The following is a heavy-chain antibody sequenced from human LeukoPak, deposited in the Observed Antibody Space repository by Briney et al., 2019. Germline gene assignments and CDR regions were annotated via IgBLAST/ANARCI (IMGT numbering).Heavy chain of an antibody. Sequence: SETLSLTCTVSGGSISSYYWSWIRQPSGKGLEWIGYIYYSGSTNYNPSLKSRVTISVDTSKNQFSLKLSSVTAADTAVYYCARVLSSSWYGYYYYYMDVWGKGTTVTISS. CDR3: ARVLSSSWYGYYYYYMDV. V-gene: IGHV4-59*01. CDR1: GGSISSYY. D-gene: IGHD6-13*01. CDR2: IYYSGST. J-gene: IGHJ6*03.